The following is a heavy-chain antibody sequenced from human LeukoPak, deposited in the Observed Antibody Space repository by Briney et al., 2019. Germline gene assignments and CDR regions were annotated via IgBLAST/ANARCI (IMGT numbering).Heavy chain of an antibody. CDR2: ISSSSSTI. J-gene: IGHJ5*02. CDR3: ATSNIAAAGNWFDP. CDR1: GFTFSSYS. Sequence: GGSLRLSCAASGFTFSSYSMNWVRQAPGKGLEWVSYISSSSSTIYYADSVKGRFTISRDNAKNPLYLQMNSLRAEDTAVYYCATSNIAAAGNWFDPWGQGTLVTVSS. V-gene: IGHV3-48*04. D-gene: IGHD6-13*01.